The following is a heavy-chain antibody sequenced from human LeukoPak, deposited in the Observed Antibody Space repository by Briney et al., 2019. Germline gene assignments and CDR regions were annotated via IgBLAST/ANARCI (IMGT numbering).Heavy chain of an antibody. V-gene: IGHV4-39*01. J-gene: IGHJ4*02. Sequence: SETLSLTCTVSGGSFSSSSYYWGWIRQPPGKGLEWIGSVYYSGSTYYNPSLESRVDIFEDTSKNQFSPRLRFVTAADTAVYYCARLPNYSNYYFDSWGQGALVIVSS. CDR2: VYYSGST. D-gene: IGHD4-11*01. CDR3: ARLPNYSNYYFDS. CDR1: GGSFSSSSYY.